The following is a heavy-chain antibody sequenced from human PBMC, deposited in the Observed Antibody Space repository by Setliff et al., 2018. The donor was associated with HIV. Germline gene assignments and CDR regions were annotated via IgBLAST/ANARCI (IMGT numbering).Heavy chain of an antibody. CDR3: VGLGYSFSYRWWFDP. D-gene: IGHD5-18*01. J-gene: IGHJ5*02. Sequence: GASVKVSCKGSGGTFSSYAISWVRQAPGQGLEWMGGIIPIFGPTNYAQKFQGRLTITADESTSTAYMELSSLRSEDTAVYYCVGLGYSFSYRWWFDPWGQGTPVTVSS. CDR1: GGTFSSYA. CDR2: IIPIFGPT. V-gene: IGHV1-69*13.